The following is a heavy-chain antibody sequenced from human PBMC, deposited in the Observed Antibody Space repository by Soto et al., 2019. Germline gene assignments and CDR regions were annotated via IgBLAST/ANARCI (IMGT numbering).Heavy chain of an antibody. J-gene: IGHJ4*02. Sequence: SQTLSLTCNVSGGSISSGGYYWSWIRQHPGKGLEWIAYIYYSGSTYYNPSLKSRLTISVDTTKNQFSLKLSSVTAADTAAYYCAGAPMVRGSSYPTSCDYWGQGTLVTVSS. V-gene: IGHV4-31*03. D-gene: IGHD3-10*01. CDR2: IYYSGST. CDR1: GGSISSGGYY. CDR3: AGAPMVRGSSYPTSCDY.